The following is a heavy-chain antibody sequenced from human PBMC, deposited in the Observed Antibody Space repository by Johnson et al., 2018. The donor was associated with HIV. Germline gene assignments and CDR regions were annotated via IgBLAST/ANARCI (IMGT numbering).Heavy chain of an antibody. J-gene: IGHJ3*02. CDR2: IWYDGSIK. CDR1: GFTFSSYG. D-gene: IGHD4-23*01. V-gene: IGHV3-33*01. CDR3: ARDRGWGYVGGNSWNAFDI. Sequence: QVLLVESGGGVVQPGRSLRLSCAASGFTFSSYGMHWVRQAPGKGLEWVAVIWYDGSIKYFADSVKGRFTISRDNSKNSLYLQMNSLRAEDTAVYYCARDRGWGYVGGNSWNAFDIWGQGTMVTVSS.